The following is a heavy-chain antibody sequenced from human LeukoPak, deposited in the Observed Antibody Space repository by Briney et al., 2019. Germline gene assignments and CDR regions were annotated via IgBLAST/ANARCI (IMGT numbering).Heavy chain of an antibody. V-gene: IGHV1-46*01. J-gene: IGHJ4*02. CDR3: AKDGRTITASASYVDF. D-gene: IGHD1-14*01. CDR1: GYTFTNYY. CDR2: IDPNGGST. Sequence: GASLKISCKASGYTFTNYYMHWVRQATGQGLEWVGIIDPNGGSTTYAQKFQGRLTMTRDKSTSTVYMELSSLRSEDTAVYYCAKDGRTITASASYVDFWGQGDLVTVSS.